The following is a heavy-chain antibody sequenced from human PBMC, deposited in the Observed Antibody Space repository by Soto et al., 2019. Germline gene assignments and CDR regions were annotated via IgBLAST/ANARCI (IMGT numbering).Heavy chain of an antibody. CDR3: AKVSSSSGYFQH. Sequence: EVELVESGGGLVQPGRSLRLSCAASGFIFNDYAMHWVRQVPGKGLEWVSGISWNSGYIGYADSVKGRFTISRDNPKNSLYLQMNSLRSEDTALYYCAKVSSSSGYFQHGGQGTLVTVSS. CDR2: ISWNSGYI. CDR1: GFIFNDYA. D-gene: IGHD6-6*01. J-gene: IGHJ1*01. V-gene: IGHV3-9*01.